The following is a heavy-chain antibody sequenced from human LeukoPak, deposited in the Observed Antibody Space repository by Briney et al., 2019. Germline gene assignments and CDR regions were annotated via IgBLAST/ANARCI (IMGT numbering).Heavy chain of an antibody. J-gene: IGHJ4*02. Sequence: GESLKISFKGSGXRFSNYWIGWVRQMPGKGVEWMGIIYPGDSNTRHSPSFQGQVTISADKSITTAYLQWSSLKASDTAMYYCTRSRGYCSDGTCYDFDYWGQGTLVTVSS. CDR3: TRSRGYCSDGTCYDFDY. CDR1: GXRFSNYW. V-gene: IGHV5-51*01. CDR2: IYPGDSNT. D-gene: IGHD2-15*01.